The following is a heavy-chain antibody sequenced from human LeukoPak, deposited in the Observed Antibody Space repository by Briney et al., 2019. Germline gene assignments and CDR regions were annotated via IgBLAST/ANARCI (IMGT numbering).Heavy chain of an antibody. Sequence: GGSLRLSCAASGFTFSSYSMNWVRQAPGKGLEWVSSISSSSSYIYYADSVKGRFTISRDNAKNSLYLQMNSLRAEDTAVYHCARDPTRIAAAGTGFDYWGQGTLVTVSS. CDR3: ARDPTRIAAAGTGFDY. J-gene: IGHJ4*02. V-gene: IGHV3-21*01. D-gene: IGHD6-13*01. CDR1: GFTFSSYS. CDR2: ISSSSSYI.